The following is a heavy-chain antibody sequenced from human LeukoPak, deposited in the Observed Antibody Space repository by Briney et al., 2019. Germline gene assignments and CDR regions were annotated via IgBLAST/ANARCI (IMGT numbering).Heavy chain of an antibody. J-gene: IGHJ5*02. V-gene: IGHV3-21*01. Sequence: GGSLRLSCTASGLTFSSYAMNWVRQAPGKGLEWVSSISSSSSYIYYADSVKGRFTISRDNAKNSLYLQMNSLRAEDTAVYYCARDRGIARKQWLVPYNWFDLWGQGTLVTVSS. CDR1: GLTFSSYA. D-gene: IGHD6-19*01. CDR2: ISSSSSYI. CDR3: ARDRGIARKQWLVPYNWFDL.